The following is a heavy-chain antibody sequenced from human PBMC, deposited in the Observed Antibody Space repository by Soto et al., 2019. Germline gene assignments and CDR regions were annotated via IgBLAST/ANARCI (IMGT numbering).Heavy chain of an antibody. J-gene: IGHJ6*02. CDR3: AARRVGLYAMDV. V-gene: IGHV1-58*01. Sequence: MQLVQSGPEVKKPGTSVKVSCKASGLTFSTSSVQWVRQARGQRPEWIGWIVGGSGNTNYAPKFQQRVIITRDMSTTTAYMEVTSLRSDDTAMYYCAARRVGLYAMDVWGQGTTVTVSS. D-gene: IGHD3-10*01. CDR1: GLTFSTSS. CDR2: IVGGSGNT.